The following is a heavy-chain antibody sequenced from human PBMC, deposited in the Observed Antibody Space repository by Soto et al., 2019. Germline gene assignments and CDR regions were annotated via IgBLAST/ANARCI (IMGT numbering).Heavy chain of an antibody. V-gene: IGHV4-59*01. Sequence: SESLSLTCTVSGGSISSYYWSWIRQPPGKGLEWIGYIYYSGSTNYNPSLKSRVTISVDTSKNQFSLKLSSVTAADTAVYYCARGRDKYSSSSYFDYWGQGTLVTVSS. J-gene: IGHJ4*02. CDR3: ARGRDKYSSSSYFDY. CDR1: GGSISSYY. CDR2: IYYSGST. D-gene: IGHD6-6*01.